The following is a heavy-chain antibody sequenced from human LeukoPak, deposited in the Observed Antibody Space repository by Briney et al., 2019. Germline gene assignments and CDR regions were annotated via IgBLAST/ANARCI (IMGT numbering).Heavy chain of an antibody. CDR2: IYYSGST. D-gene: IGHD3-10*01. Sequence: SETLSLTCTVSGGSISSYYWSWIRQPPGKGLEWIGYIYYSGSTNYNPSLKSRVTMSVDTSKNQFSLKLSSVTAADTAVYYCARDKYYYGSGSQGNWFDPWGQGTLVTVSS. J-gene: IGHJ5*02. CDR1: GGSISSYY. CDR3: ARDKYYYGSGSQGNWFDP. V-gene: IGHV4-59*12.